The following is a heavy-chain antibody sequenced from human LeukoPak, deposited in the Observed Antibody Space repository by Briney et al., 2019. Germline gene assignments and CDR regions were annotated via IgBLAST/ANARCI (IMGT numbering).Heavy chain of an antibody. J-gene: IGHJ4*02. CDR2: IKQDGSEK. V-gene: IGHV3-7*03. Sequence: GASLRLSCAASGFTFSSYWMSWVRQAPGKGLEWVANIKQDGSEKYYVDSVKGRFTISRDNAKNSLYLQMNSLRAEDTAVYYCARAFGELPPYFDYWGQGTLVTVSS. CDR1: GFTFSSYW. D-gene: IGHD3-10*01. CDR3: ARAFGELPPYFDY.